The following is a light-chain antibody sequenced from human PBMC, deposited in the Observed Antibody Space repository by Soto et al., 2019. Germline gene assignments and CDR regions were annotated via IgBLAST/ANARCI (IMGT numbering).Light chain of an antibody. CDR2: ASS. CDR1: QGISSY. J-gene: IGKJ1*01. CDR3: QQVDSYPRT. V-gene: IGKV1-9*01. Sequence: DIQLTQSPSFLSASVRDRVTITCRASQGISSYLAWYQQKPGKAPKLLIYASSTLQSGVPSRFSGSGSGTDFSLTISSLHPEDVATYYCQQVDSYPRTFGQGTKVEIK.